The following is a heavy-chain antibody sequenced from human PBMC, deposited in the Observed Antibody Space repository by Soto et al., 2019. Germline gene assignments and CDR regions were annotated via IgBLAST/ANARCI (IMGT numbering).Heavy chain of an antibody. CDR1: GGAISSSRYY. J-gene: IGHJ4*02. CDR2: IYYSGST. V-gene: IGHV4-39*01. D-gene: IGHD2-2*01. CDR3: ARHAGLSSSQRAGFDY. Sequence: SDTLSLTCSGSGGAISSSRYYWGWIRQPPGKGLEWIGSIYYSGSTYYNPSLKSRVTISVDTSKNQFSLKLSSVTAADTAVYYCARHAGLSSSQRAGFDYWGQGTLVTVSS.